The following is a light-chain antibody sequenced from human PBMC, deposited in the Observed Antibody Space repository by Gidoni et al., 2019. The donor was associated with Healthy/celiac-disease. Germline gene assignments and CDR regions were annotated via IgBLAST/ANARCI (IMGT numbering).Light chain of an antibody. CDR2: EAS. V-gene: IGKV1-33*01. Sequence: DLQITLSTSALSASVGDRVTITGQASQDISNYLNWYQQKPGNAPKLLIYEASNLETGVPSRFSGSGSGTDFTFTISSLQPEDIATYYCQQYDNHPPYTFGQXTKLEIK. CDR3: QQYDNHPPYT. J-gene: IGKJ2*01. CDR1: QDISNY.